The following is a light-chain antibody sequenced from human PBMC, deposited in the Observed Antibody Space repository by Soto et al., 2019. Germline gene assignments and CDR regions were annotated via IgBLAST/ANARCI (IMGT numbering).Light chain of an antibody. CDR1: QSVRSNF. Sequence: EIVLTQSPGTLSLSPGERTTLSCRASQSVRSNFLAWYQQKPGQAPRLLIYGASNRATGIPDRFSGSGSGTDFTLTITRLEPEDLAMYYCQRYDSFRTFGQGTKVDIK. CDR2: GAS. V-gene: IGKV3-20*01. CDR3: QRYDSFRT. J-gene: IGKJ1*01.